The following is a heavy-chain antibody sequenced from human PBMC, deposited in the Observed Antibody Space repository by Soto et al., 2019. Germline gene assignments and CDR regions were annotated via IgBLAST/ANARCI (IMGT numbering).Heavy chain of an antibody. V-gene: IGHV3-74*01. Sequence: GGSLRLSCAASGLSFSNYKMHWVRQAPGKGLVWVSRINTDGSITDYADSVKGRFTVSRDNAKNTMYLQMNSLTADDPAVYYCARDPNGLHYWGQGTLVPVSS. J-gene: IGHJ4*02. CDR3: ARDPNGLHY. CDR2: INTDGSIT. CDR1: GLSFSNYK. D-gene: IGHD2-8*01.